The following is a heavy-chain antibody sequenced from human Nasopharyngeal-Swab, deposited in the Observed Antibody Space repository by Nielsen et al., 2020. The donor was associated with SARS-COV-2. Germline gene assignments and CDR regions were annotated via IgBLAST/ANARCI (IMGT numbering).Heavy chain of an antibody. CDR2: ISYDGSNK. CDR1: GFTFSSYA. CDR3: ARELGAFDI. Sequence: GESLKISCAASGFTFSSYAMHWVRQAPGKGLEWVAVISYDGSNKYYADSVKGRFTISRDNSKDTLYLQMNSLRAEDTAVYYCARELGAFDIWGQGTMVTVPS. J-gene: IGHJ3*02. V-gene: IGHV3-30-3*01.